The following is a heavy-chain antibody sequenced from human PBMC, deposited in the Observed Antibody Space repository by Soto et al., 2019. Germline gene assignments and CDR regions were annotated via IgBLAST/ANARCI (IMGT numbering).Heavy chain of an antibody. CDR1: GYTFTSYD. CDR3: ARVIAVAHYYYYGMDV. Sequence: ASVKVSCKASGYTFTSYDINWVRQATGQGLEWMGWMNPNSGNTGYAQKFQGRVTMTRNTSISTAYMELSSLRSEDTAVYYCARVIAVAHYYYYGMDVWGQGTTVTVSS. J-gene: IGHJ6*02. CDR2: MNPNSGNT. D-gene: IGHD6-19*01. V-gene: IGHV1-8*01.